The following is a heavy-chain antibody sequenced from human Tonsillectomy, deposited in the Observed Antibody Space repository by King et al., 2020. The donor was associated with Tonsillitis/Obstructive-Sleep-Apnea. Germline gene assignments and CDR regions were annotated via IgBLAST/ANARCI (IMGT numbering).Heavy chain of an antibody. J-gene: IGHJ4*02. D-gene: IGHD3-9*01. V-gene: IGHV3-23*04. CDR2: ISGSGGST. CDR1: GFTFSSYA. CDR3: AKAGLRYFDVTDFDY. Sequence: VQLVESGGGLVQPGGSLRLSCAASGFTFSSYAMSWVRQAPGKGLDWVSGISGSGGSTYYADSVKGRFTISRDNSKNTLYLQMNSLRAEDTAVYYCAKAGLRYFDVTDFDYWGQGTLVTVSS.